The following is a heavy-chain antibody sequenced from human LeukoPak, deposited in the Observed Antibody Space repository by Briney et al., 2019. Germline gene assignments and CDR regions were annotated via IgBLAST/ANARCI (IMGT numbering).Heavy chain of an antibody. CDR3: ARFGEGYFDY. J-gene: IGHJ4*02. Sequence: SETLSLTCTVSGGSISSSSYYWGWIRQPPGKGLEWIGSIYYSGSTYYNPSLKSRVTISVDTSKNQFSLKLSSVTAADTAVYYCARFGEGYFDYWGQGTLVTVSS. D-gene: IGHD3-10*01. CDR2: IYYSGST. CDR1: GGSISSSSYY. V-gene: IGHV4-39*07.